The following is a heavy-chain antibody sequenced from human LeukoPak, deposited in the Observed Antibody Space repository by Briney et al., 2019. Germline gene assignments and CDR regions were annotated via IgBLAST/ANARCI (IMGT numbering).Heavy chain of an antibody. Sequence: SETLSLTCTVSGGSISSGDYYWTWIRQPPGKGLEWIGYISYSGSIFYNPSLESRVTISLDTSKNQFSLKLNSGTAADTAVYYCARGPDFFYYWGQGTLVTVSS. V-gene: IGHV4-30-4*01. J-gene: IGHJ4*02. CDR2: ISYSGSI. CDR1: GGSISSGDYY. CDR3: ARGPDFFYY.